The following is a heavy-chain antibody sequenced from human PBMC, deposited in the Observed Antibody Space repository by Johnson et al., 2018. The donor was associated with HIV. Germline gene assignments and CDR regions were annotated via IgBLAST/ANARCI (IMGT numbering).Heavy chain of an antibody. CDR3: AKDTGGNSGSDAFDI. CDR2: ILYDGSNK. CDR1: GFTFSNYG. Sequence: VQLVESGGGGVQPGRSLRLSCAASGFTFSNYGMHWVRQAPGKGLEWVAVILYDGSNKYYADSVKGRFTISRDNSKNTLYLQRNSLRAEDTAVYYCAKDTGGNSGSDAFDIWGQGTMVTVSS. J-gene: IGHJ3*02. D-gene: IGHD4-23*01. V-gene: IGHV3-30*18.